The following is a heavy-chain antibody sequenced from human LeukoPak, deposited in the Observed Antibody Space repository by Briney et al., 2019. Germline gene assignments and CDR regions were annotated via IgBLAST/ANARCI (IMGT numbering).Heavy chain of an antibody. D-gene: IGHD3-10*01. V-gene: IGHV3-21*01. J-gene: IGHJ4*02. CDR3: ASADFYGSGSGYFDY. CDR2: ISSSSSYI. Sequence: GGSLRLSCAASGFTFSSYSMNWVRQAPGKGLEWVSSISSSSSYIYYADSVRGRFTISRDNAKSSLYLQMNSLRAEDTAVYYCASADFYGSGSGYFDYWGQGTLVTVSS. CDR1: GFTFSSYS.